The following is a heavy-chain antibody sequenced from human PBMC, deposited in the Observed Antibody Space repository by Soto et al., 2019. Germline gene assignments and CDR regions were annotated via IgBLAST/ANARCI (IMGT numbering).Heavy chain of an antibody. Sequence: LRLSCAASGFAFSNYWMNWVRQAPGKGLEWVANINEHGSETHYVDSVKGRFTVSRDNAKNSLYLQMNSLRAEDTAVYYCLSFWTDSWGQGSLVTVSS. V-gene: IGHV3-7*03. D-gene: IGHD1-1*01. CDR3: LSFWTDS. CDR1: GFAFSNYW. J-gene: IGHJ4*02. CDR2: INEHGSET.